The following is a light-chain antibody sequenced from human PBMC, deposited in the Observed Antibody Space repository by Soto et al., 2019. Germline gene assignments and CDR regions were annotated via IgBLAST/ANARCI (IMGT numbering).Light chain of an antibody. CDR1: QSVSSN. CDR2: GAS. CDR3: QQYYSTRT. J-gene: IGKJ1*01. V-gene: IGKV3-15*01. Sequence: DIVMTQSPATLSVSQGERATLSCRASQSVSSNLAWYQQKPGQAPRLLIYGASTRATGIPARFSGSGSGTDFTLTISSLQAEDVAVYYCQQYYSTRTFGQGTKVDIK.